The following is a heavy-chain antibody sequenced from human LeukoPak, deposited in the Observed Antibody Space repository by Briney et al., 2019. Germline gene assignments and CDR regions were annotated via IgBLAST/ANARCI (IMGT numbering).Heavy chain of an antibody. J-gene: IGHJ6*04. D-gene: IGHD2-15*01. Sequence: GGSLRLSCVVSGLTFSSYGMHWVRQAPGKGLEWVAVISYDGSNKYYADSVKGRFTISRDNSKNTLYLQMNSLRAEDTAVFYCAKDAPPCSGGSCYSGYYFYGMDVWGKGTRSPSPQ. V-gene: IGHV3-30*18. CDR2: ISYDGSNK. CDR3: AKDAPPCSGGSCYSGYYFYGMDV. CDR1: GLTFSSYG.